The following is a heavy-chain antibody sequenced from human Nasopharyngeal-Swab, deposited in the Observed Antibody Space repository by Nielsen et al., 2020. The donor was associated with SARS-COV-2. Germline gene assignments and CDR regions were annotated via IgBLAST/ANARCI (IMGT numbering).Heavy chain of an antibody. Sequence: SLKISCAASGFTFSSYGMSWVRQAPGKGLEWVSAISGSGDNTYHADSVKGRFTISRDNSKNTLYLQMNSLRVEDTAVYYCATNSSSWGGFDYWGQGTLVTVSS. D-gene: IGHD6-13*01. CDR1: GFTFSSYG. V-gene: IGHV3-23*01. J-gene: IGHJ4*02. CDR3: ATNSSSWGGFDY. CDR2: ISGSGDNT.